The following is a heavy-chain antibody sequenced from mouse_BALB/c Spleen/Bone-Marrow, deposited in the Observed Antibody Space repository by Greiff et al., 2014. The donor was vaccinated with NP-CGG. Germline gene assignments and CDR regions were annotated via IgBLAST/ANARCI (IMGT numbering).Heavy chain of an antibody. V-gene: IGHV5-9-3*01. CDR1: GFTFSSYA. Sequence: VQLKESGGGLVKPGGSLKLSCAASGFTFSSYAMSWVRQTPGKRLEWGGTISSGGNYTYYPDSVKGRFSISRDNAKNTLYLQMSSLRSDDTSVYYCARHGGYDAGAWFAYWGQGTLVTVSA. CDR3: ARHGGYDAGAWFAY. CDR2: ISSGGNYT. J-gene: IGHJ3*01. D-gene: IGHD2-2*01.